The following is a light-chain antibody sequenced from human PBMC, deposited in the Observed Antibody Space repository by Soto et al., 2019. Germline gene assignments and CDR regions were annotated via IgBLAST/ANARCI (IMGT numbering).Light chain of an antibody. CDR2: GAS. J-gene: IGKJ2*01. CDR1: QSVSSSD. V-gene: IGKV3-20*01. CDR3: QQYGTSPQYT. Sequence: EIVLTQSPGTLSLSPGERATLSCRASQSVSSSDLAWYQQKPGQAPRLLIYGASSRATGIPDRFSGGGSGTDFTLTISRLEPEDFAVYSCQQYGTSPQYTFGQGTKLEIK.